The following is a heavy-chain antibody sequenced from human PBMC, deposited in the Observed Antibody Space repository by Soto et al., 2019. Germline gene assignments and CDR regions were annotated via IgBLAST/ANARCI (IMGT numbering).Heavy chain of an antibody. D-gene: IGHD6-13*01. V-gene: IGHV1-18*04. Sequence: QVQLVQSGAEVKKPGASVKVSCKASGYTFTSYGISWVRQAPGQGLEWMGWISAYNGNTNYAQKLQGRGTMTTDTSTSPAYMELRSLRSDDTAVYYCARDKSLSIAAAGTWFDPWGQGTLVTVSS. CDR2: ISAYNGNT. J-gene: IGHJ5*02. CDR3: ARDKSLSIAAAGTWFDP. CDR1: GYTFTSYG.